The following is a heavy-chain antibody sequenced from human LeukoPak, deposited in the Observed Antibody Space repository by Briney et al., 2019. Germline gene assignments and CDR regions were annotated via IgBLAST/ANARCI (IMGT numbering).Heavy chain of an antibody. Sequence: GGSLRLSCAASGFTFSSYSMNWVRQAPGKGLEWVSSISSSSSYIYYADSVTGRFTISRDNAKNSLYLQMNSLRAEDTAVYYCARGTGSSGCDYWGQGTLVTVSS. CDR2: ISSSSSYI. CDR1: GFTFSSYS. J-gene: IGHJ4*02. CDR3: ARGTGSSGCDY. V-gene: IGHV3-21*01. D-gene: IGHD6-19*01.